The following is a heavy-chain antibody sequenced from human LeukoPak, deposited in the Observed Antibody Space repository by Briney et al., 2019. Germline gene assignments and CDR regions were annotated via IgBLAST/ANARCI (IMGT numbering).Heavy chain of an antibody. V-gene: IGHV3-49*04. D-gene: IGHD1/OR15-1a*01. CDR2: IRRNIYGGTT. CDR1: GLTFCDYA. J-gene: IGHJ4*02. CDR3: TRHHWNTFDY. Sequence: GGSLRLSCRASGLTFCDYAMSWVRRAPGKGLEWVACIRRNIYGGTTEYAASVRGRFTISSDDSESSVYLQMNSLKTEDTAVYYCTRHHWNTFDYWGQGTLVTVSS.